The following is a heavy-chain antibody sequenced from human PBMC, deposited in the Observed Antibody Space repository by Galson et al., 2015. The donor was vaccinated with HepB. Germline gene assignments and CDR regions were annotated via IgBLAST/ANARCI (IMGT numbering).Heavy chain of an antibody. CDR2: ISSSSSYT. J-gene: IGHJ4*02. D-gene: IGHD5-12*01. Sequence: SLRLSCAASGFTFSDYYMSWIRQAPGKGLEWVSYISSSSSYTNYADSVKGRFTISRDNAKNSLYLQMNSLRAEDTAVYYCARVTATINSWDFDYWGQGTLVTVSS. CDR1: GFTFSDYY. CDR3: ARVTATINSWDFDY. V-gene: IGHV3-11*06.